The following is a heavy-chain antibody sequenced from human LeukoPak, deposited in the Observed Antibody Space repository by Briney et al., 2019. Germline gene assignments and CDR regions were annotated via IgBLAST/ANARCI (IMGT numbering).Heavy chain of an antibody. V-gene: IGHV4-39*07. D-gene: IGHD1-20*01. CDR1: GGSIGSSSFY. J-gene: IGHJ4*02. CDR2: INHSGDT. Sequence: SETLSLTCTVSGGSIGSSSFYWGWIRQPPGQGLEWIETINHSGDTYYNPSLKSRVTISVDSSRNQFSLKLSSVTAADTAVYYCVRLQAVTGNFDYWGQGALVTVS. CDR3: VRLQAVTGNFDY.